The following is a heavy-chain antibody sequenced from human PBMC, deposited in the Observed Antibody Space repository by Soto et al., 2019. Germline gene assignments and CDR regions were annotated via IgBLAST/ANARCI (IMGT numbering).Heavy chain of an antibody. CDR3: ASGGDSSSERYSWFDP. J-gene: IGHJ5*02. V-gene: IGHV1-3*01. Sequence: QVQLVQSGAEVKKPGASVKVSCKASGYTFTSYAMHWVRQAPGQRLEWMGWINAGNGNTKYSQKFQGRVTITRDPSASTAYMELSNLRSEDTAVYYCASGGDSSSERYSWFDPWGQGTLVTVSS. D-gene: IGHD6-13*01. CDR2: INAGNGNT. CDR1: GYTFTSYA.